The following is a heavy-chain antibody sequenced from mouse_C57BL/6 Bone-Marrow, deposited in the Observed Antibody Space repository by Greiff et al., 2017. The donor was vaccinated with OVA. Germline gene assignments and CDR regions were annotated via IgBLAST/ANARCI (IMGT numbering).Heavy chain of an antibody. CDR2: FYPGSGSI. D-gene: IGHD1-1*01. CDR3: ARYYYGSSCFDY. V-gene: IGHV1-62-2*01. CDR1: GYTFTEYT. J-gene: IGHJ2*01. Sequence: VQLQQSGAELVKPGASVNLSCKASGYTFTEYTIHWVKQRSGQGLEWIGWFYPGSGSIKYNEKFKDKATLTADKSSSTVYMELSRLTSEDSAVYYCARYYYGSSCFDYWGQGTTLTVSS.